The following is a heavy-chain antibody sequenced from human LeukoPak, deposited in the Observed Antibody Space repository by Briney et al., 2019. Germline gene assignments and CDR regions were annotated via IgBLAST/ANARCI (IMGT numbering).Heavy chain of an antibody. V-gene: IGHV4-34*01. D-gene: IGHD4-17*01. J-gene: IGHJ4*02. CDR2: INHSGYT. Sequence: SETLSLTCAVSGVSFDDYYWSWLRQTPGKGLEWIGEINHSGYTNDSPSLKSRVTLSIDTSRKQFSLNLRSVTVADAGIYYCTRMTTGHDYWGQGTLVTVSS. CDR1: GVSFDDYY. CDR3: TRMTTGHDY.